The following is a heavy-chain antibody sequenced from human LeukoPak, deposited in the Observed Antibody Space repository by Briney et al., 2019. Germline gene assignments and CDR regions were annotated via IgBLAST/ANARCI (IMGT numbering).Heavy chain of an antibody. J-gene: IGHJ4*02. V-gene: IGHV4-34*01. CDR2: INHSGGT. D-gene: IGHD6-19*01. CDR1: GGSFSGYY. Sequence: SETLSLTCAVYGGSFSGYYWSWIRQPPGKGLEWIGEINHSGGTNYNPSLKSRVTISVDTSKNQFSLKLSSVTAADTAVYYCARAPGIAVAGRMDYWGQGTLVTVSS. CDR3: ARAPGIAVAGRMDY.